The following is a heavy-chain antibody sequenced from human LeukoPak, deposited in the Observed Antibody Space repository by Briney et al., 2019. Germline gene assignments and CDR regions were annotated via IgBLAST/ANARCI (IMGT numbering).Heavy chain of an antibody. CDR1: GGSISSSNSY. CDR2: IYYRGST. V-gene: IGHV4-39*01. J-gene: IGHJ4*02. Sequence: SETLSLTCTVSGGSISSSNSYWGWIRQPPGKGLEWIGSIYYRGSTYFSPSLKSRVTISVDTSKSKFSLKLSSVTATDTAVYYCARRTTYFDYWGQGTLVTVSS. D-gene: IGHD1-1*01. CDR3: ARRTTYFDY.